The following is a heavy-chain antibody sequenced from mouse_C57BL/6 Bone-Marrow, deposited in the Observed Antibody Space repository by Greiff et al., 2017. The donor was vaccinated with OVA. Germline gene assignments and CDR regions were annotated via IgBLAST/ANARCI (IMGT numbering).Heavy chain of an antibody. J-gene: IGHJ2*01. V-gene: IGHV3-6*01. D-gene: IGHD2-3*01. CDR1: GYSITSGYY. Sequence: EVQLLESGPGLVKPSQSLSLTCSVTGYSITSGYYWNWLRQFPGNKLEWMGYISYDGSNNYNPSLKNRISITRDTSKNQFFLKLNSVTTEDTATYNCARDDGRGFDNWGQGTTLTVSS. CDR3: ARDDGRGFDN. CDR2: ISYDGSN.